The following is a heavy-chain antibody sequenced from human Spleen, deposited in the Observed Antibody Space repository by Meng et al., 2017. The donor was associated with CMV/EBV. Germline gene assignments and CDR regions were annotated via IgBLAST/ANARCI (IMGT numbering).Heavy chain of an antibody. CDR1: FSTYD. J-gene: IGHJ4*02. D-gene: IGHD1-1*01. V-gene: IGHV1-18*01. CDR3: ATDPGRRFNWNYEKWGTLDN. Sequence: FSTYDIYRVRQAPGQGLGWMGRISTSTSDTNTPHKVQGRFTMTTNTSTNTVYMELRSLRSDDTAVYYCATDPGRRFNWNYEKWGTLDNWGQGTLVTVSS. CDR2: ISTSTSDT.